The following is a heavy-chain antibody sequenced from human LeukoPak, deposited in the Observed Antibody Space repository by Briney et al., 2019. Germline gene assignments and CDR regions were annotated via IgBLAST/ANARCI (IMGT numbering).Heavy chain of an antibody. V-gene: IGHV3-64D*06. Sequence: PGGSLRLSCSASGFTFSSYAMHWVRQAPGKGLEYVSAISSDGGSTYYADSVKGRSTISRDNSKNTLYLQMSGLRAEDTAVYYCVKMYAALDAYWGQGTLVTVSS. CDR2: ISSDGGST. D-gene: IGHD2-8*01. J-gene: IGHJ4*02. CDR3: VKMYAALDAY. CDR1: GFTFSSYA.